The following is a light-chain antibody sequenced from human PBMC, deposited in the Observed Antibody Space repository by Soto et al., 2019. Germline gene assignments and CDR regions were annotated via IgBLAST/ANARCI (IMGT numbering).Light chain of an antibody. CDR2: DVT. CDR1: SSDVGLYNF. J-gene: IGLJ2*01. Sequence: QSALTQPPSASGSPGQSVTISCTGTSSDVGLYNFVSWYQQHPGEAPKLTIYDVTKRPSGVPDRFSGSKSGNTASLTVSGLQAEDEAHYYCSSYAGFNKVIFGGGTKLTVL. CDR3: SSYAGFNKVI. V-gene: IGLV2-8*01.